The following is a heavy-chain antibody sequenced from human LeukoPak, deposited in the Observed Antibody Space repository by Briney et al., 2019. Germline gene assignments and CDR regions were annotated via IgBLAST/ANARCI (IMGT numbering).Heavy chain of an antibody. V-gene: IGHV3-23*01. CDR3: AKDPRDYDFWSGYPD. D-gene: IGHD3-3*01. J-gene: IGHJ4*02. Sequence: GGSLRLSCAASGFTFSSYAMSWVRQAPGKGLEWVSAISGSGGSTYYADSVKGRFTISRDNSKNTLYLQMNSLRAEDTAVYYCAKDPRDYDFWSGYPDWGQGTLVTVSS. CDR2: ISGSGGST. CDR1: GFTFSSYA.